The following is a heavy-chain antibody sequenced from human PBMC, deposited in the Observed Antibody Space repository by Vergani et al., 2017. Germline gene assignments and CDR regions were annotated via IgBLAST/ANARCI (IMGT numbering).Heavy chain of an antibody. CDR1: GFTFSSYS. CDR3: ARVLEAAISQTPMDV. V-gene: IGHV3-21*01. Sequence: EVQLLESGGGLVQPGGSLRLSCAASGFTFSSYSMNWVRQAPGKGLEWVSSIISSSSYISYADSVKGRFTISRDNAKNSLYLQMNSLRAEDTAVYYCARVLEAAISQTPMDVWGQGTTVTVSS. D-gene: IGHD3-3*01. J-gene: IGHJ6*02. CDR2: IISSSSYI.